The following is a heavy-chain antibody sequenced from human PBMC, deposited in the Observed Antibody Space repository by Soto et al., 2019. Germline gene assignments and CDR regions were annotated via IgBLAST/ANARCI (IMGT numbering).Heavy chain of an antibody. V-gene: IGHV1-18*01. CDR3: ARMGHAPYYYYGLDV. CDR1: GYSFTRYG. CDR2: ISGYNANT. Sequence: QVQLVQSGAEVKKPGASVKVSCKASGYSFTRYGISWVRQAPGQGLEWMGWISGYNANTNYPENLQGRVTMTTDTSTSTAYMEVRNLISDDTAVHYGARMGHAPYYYYGLDVWGQGTTVTVSS. J-gene: IGHJ6*02. D-gene: IGHD3-16*01.